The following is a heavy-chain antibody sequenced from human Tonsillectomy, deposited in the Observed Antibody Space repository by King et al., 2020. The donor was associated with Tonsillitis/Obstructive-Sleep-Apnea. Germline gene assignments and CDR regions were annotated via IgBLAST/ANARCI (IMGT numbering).Heavy chain of an antibody. J-gene: IGHJ4*02. CDR3: ARGKLGLPFYYVCF. V-gene: IGHV3-30*01. Sequence: VQLVESGGGVVQPGGSLRLAYTASGFTFSSYTLHWVRQAPGKGLEWVALISFDGSTKYYADSVKGRFTISRDNSKNTLYLHMNSLRPEDTAVYYCARGKLGLPFYYVCFRGQGTLVTVSS. CDR2: ISFDGSTK. CDR1: GFTFSSYT. D-gene: IGHD3-16*01.